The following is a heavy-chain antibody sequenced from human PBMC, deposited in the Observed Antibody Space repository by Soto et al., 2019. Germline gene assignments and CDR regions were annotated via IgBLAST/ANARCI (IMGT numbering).Heavy chain of an antibody. CDR2: VIPVFGTA. V-gene: IGHV1-69*13. J-gene: IGHJ4*02. Sequence: QVKLVQSGGEVKKPGASVKISCKASGYTFSSYGISWVRQAPGQGLEWMGGVIPVFGTANYAPKFQGRVIMAADESTTTAHMELRSLTSDDTAVYYCARDWGLRLGELSFFDYWGQGTLVTVSA. CDR3: ARDWGLRLGELSFFDY. D-gene: IGHD3-16*02. CDR1: GYTFSSYG.